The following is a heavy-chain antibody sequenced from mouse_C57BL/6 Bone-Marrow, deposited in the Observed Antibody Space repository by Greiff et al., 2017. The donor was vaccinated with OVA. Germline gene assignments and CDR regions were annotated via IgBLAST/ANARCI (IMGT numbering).Heavy chain of an antibody. Sequence: QVQLKESGPGILQPSQSLSLTCPFSGFSLSTYGMGVSRQRQPAGQGVVWLAHIYWDDDKRYNTSLKSRLTISKDTSRNQVFLKITSVDTADTATYYCARREGKRYYAMDYWGQGTSVTVSS. V-gene: IGHV8-12*01. CDR3: ARREGKRYYAMDY. CDR2: IYWDDDK. J-gene: IGHJ4*01. CDR1: GFSLSTYGMG.